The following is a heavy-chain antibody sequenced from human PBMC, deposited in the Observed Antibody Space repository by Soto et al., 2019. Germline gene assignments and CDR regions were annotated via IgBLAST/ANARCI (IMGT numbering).Heavy chain of an antibody. CDR2: IYYSGST. CDR1: GGSISSYY. Sequence: QVQLQESDPGLVKPSETLSLTCTVSGGSISSYYWSWIRQPPGKGLEWIGYIYYSGSTNYNPSLKSRVTRSVDTSKNQFSLKLSSVTAADTAVYYCARVSWLGGYYYFDYWGQGTLVTVSS. CDR3: ARVSWLGGYYYFDY. D-gene: IGHD3-22*01. V-gene: IGHV4-59*01. J-gene: IGHJ4*02.